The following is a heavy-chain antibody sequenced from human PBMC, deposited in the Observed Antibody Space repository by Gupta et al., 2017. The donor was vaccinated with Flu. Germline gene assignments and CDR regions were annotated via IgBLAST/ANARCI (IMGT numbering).Heavy chain of an antibody. V-gene: IGHV3-23*01. D-gene: IGHD3-3*01. CDR2: ISGSGGST. CDR3: ASLLEGPGAFDI. Sequence: EVQLLESGGGLVQPGGSLRLSCAASGFTFSSYAMSWVRQAPGKGLEWVSAISGSGGSTYYADSVKGRFTISRDNSKNTLYLQMNSLRAEDTAVYYCASLLEGPGAFDIWGQGTMVTVSS. CDR1: GFTFSSYA. J-gene: IGHJ3*02.